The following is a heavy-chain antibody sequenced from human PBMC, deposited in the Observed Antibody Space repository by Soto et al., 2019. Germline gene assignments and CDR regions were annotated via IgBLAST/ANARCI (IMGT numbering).Heavy chain of an antibody. V-gene: IGHV1-8*01. J-gene: IGHJ5*02. D-gene: IGHD2-2*01. Sequence: ASVKVSCKASGYTFTSYDINWVRPATGQGLEWMGWMNPNSGNTGYAQKFQGRVTMTRNTSISTAYMELSSLRSEDTAVYYCARGSTADIVVVPADNWFDPWGQGTLVTVSS. CDR2: MNPNSGNT. CDR3: ARGSTADIVVVPADNWFDP. CDR1: GYTFTSYD.